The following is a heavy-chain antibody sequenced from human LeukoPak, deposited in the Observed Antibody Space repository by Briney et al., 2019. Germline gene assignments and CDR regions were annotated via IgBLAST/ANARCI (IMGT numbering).Heavy chain of an antibody. CDR3: ARVNGGHGAFDI. CDR2: INGDGRNI. CDR1: GFTFSSYW. J-gene: IGHJ3*02. D-gene: IGHD2-8*01. Sequence: GGSLRLSCVASGFTFSSYWVHWVRQDPRKGLVWVSRINGDGRNINYADSVRGRFTISRDNAKNTLYLQMNTLRVEDTAVYFCARVNGGHGAFDIWGQGTMVTVSS. V-gene: IGHV3-74*01.